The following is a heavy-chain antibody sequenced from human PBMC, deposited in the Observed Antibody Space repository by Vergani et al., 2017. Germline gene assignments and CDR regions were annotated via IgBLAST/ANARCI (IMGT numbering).Heavy chain of an antibody. D-gene: IGHD6-19*01. CDR3: AREALAVKIYYYYVMAV. Sequence: QVQLVQSGAEVKKPGASVKVSCKASGYTFTSYGISWVRQAPGQGLEWMGWISAYNGNTNYAQKLKGRVTMTTDTSTSTAYMELRSLRHDNTAVYYCAREALAVKIYYYYVMAVWSQGTTVTVSS. CDR1: GYTFTSYG. J-gene: IGHJ6*02. CDR2: ISAYNGNT. V-gene: IGHV1-18*01.